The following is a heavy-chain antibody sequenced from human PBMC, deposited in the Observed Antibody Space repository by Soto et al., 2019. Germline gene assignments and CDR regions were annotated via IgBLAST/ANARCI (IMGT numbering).Heavy chain of an antibody. CDR1: GYTFTSYD. J-gene: IGHJ6*03. CDR3: ARDKARGYYMDV. V-gene: IGHV1-8*01. Sequence: GASVKVSFQASGYTFTSYDINWVGQATGQGLEWMGWMNPNSGNTGYAQKFQGRVTMTRNTSISTAYMELSSLRSEDTAVYYCARDKARGYYMDVWGKGTTVTVSS. D-gene: IGHD3-10*01. CDR2: MNPNSGNT.